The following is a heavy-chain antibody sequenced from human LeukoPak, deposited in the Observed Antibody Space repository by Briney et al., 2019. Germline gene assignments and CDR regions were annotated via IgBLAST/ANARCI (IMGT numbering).Heavy chain of an antibody. CDR2: VNPNSGVT. J-gene: IGHJ4*02. Sequence: ASVKVSCKASGYTFAGYYVHWVRQAPGQGLEWMGWVNPNSGVTNYAQKFQGRVTMTRDTSISTAYMELRSLRSDDTAVYYCARDLVQWQPDYWGQGTLVTVSS. D-gene: IGHD6-19*01. V-gene: IGHV1-2*02. CDR1: GYTFAGYY. CDR3: ARDLVQWQPDY.